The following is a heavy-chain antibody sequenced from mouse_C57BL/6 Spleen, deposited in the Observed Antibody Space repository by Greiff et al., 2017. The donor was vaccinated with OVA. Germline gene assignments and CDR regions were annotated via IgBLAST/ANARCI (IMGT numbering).Heavy chain of an antibody. V-gene: IGHV1-82*01. CDR3: AKGYEYDGGDY. J-gene: IGHJ2*01. Sequence: QVQLQQSGPELVKPGASVKISCKASGYALSSSWMNWVKQRPGKGLEWIGRIYPGDGDTNYNGKFKGKATLTADKSSSTAYMQLSSLTSEDSAVYFCAKGYEYDGGDYWGQGTTLTVSS. D-gene: IGHD2-4*01. CDR2: IYPGDGDT. CDR1: GYALSSSW.